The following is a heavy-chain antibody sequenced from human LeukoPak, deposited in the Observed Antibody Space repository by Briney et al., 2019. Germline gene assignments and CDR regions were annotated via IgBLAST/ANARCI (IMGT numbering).Heavy chain of an antibody. Sequence: SETLSLTCAVYGGSFSGYYWSWIRQPPGKGLEWIGEINHSGSTNYNPSLKSRVTISVDTSKNQFSLKLSSVTGADTAVYYCARGYGGKDYWGQGTLVTVSS. CDR1: GGSFSGYY. D-gene: IGHD4-23*01. V-gene: IGHV4-34*01. J-gene: IGHJ4*02. CDR3: ARGYGGKDY. CDR2: INHSGST.